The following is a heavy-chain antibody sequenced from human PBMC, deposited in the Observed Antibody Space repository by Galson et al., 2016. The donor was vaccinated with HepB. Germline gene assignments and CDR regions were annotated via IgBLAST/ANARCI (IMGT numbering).Heavy chain of an antibody. CDR2: ISGSGGST. J-gene: IGHJ5*02. D-gene: IGHD3-10*01. CDR1: GFRLSNYA. Sequence: SLRLSCAASGFRLSNYAMSWVRQAPGKGLEWVSVIISGSGGSTYYADSVKGRFTISRDNSKNTVYLQMNSLRVEDTAVYYCAKDVGFGELSQNWFDPWGQGTLVTVSS. CDR3: AKDVGFGELSQNWFDP. V-gene: IGHV3-23*01.